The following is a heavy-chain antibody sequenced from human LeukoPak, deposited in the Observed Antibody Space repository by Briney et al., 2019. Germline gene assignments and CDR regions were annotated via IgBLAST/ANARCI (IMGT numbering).Heavy chain of an antibody. J-gene: IGHJ2*01. Sequence: SETLSLTCTVSGGSISSYYWSWIRQPAGKGPEWIGRIYTSGSTNYNPSLKSRVTMSVDTSKNQFSLKLSSVTAADTAVYYCARARVVPAAMPWYFDLWGRGTLVTVSS. V-gene: IGHV4-4*07. CDR3: ARARVVPAAMPWYFDL. CDR1: GGSISSYY. D-gene: IGHD2-2*01. CDR2: IYTSGST.